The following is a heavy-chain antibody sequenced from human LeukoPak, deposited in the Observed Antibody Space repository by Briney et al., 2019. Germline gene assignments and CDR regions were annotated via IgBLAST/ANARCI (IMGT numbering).Heavy chain of an antibody. Sequence: SETLSLTCTVSGGSISSSSYYWGWIRQPPGKGLEWIGSIYYSGSTNYNPSLKSRVTISVDTSKNQFSLKLSSVTAADTAVYYCARAYGSGSYYRRYYFDYWGQGTLVTVSS. CDR3: ARAYGSGSYYRRYYFDY. CDR2: IYYSGST. CDR1: GGSISSSSYY. V-gene: IGHV4-39*07. D-gene: IGHD3-10*01. J-gene: IGHJ4*02.